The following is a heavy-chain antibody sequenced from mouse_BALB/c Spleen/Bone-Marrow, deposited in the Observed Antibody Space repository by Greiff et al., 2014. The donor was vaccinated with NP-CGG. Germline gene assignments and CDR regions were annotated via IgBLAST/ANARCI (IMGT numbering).Heavy chain of an antibody. CDR1: GYSITSGYY. D-gene: IGHD1-1*01. Sequence: EVQLQQSGPGLVKPSQSLSLTCSVTGYSITSGYYWNWIRQFPGNKLEWMGYISYDGSNNYNPSLKNRISITRDTSKNQFFLKLNSVTTEDTATYYCANPIYYYGSSWDYAMDYWGQGTSVPVSS. V-gene: IGHV3-6*02. CDR2: ISYDGSN. J-gene: IGHJ4*01. CDR3: ANPIYYYGSSWDYAMDY.